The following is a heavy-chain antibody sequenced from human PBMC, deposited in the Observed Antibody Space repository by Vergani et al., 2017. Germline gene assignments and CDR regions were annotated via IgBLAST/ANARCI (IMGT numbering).Heavy chain of an antibody. Sequence: QVQLVQSGAEVKKPGASVKVSCKASGYTFTSYGISWVRQAPGQGLEWMGWISAYNGNTNYAQKLQGRVTMTTDTSTSTAYMELRSLRSDDTAVYYCARXEIVVVPAAIGYYYYMDVWGKGTTVTVSS. V-gene: IGHV1-18*01. D-gene: IGHD2-2*02. CDR3: ARXEIVVVPAAIGYYYYMDV. J-gene: IGHJ6*03. CDR2: ISAYNGNT. CDR1: GYTFTSYG.